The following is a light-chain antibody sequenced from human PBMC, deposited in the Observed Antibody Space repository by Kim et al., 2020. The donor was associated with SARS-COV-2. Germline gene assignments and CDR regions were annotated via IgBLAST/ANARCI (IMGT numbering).Light chain of an antibody. CDR1: SGDVGRYIL. CDR2: EVS. Sequence: GQSITISCSGTSGDVGRYILVSWYHQHPGTAPQLVIYEVSNPPSGVPDRFSVSKSGQTASLPISVCQAEDARDSSCSSLTSSTTWVFGGGTKLTVL. J-gene: IGLJ3*02. V-gene: IGLV2-18*02. CDR3: SSLTSSTTWV.